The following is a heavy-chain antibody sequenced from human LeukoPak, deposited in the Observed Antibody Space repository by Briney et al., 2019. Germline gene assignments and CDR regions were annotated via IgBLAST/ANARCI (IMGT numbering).Heavy chain of an antibody. V-gene: IGHV4-39*01. Sequence: SETLSLTCTVSGGSISSSSYYWGWIRQPPGKGLEWIGSIYYSGSTYYNPSLKSRVTISVDTSKNQFSLKLSSVTAADTAVYYCAGHAAGTIFGVVIIGENWFDPWGQGTLVTVSS. J-gene: IGHJ5*02. CDR3: AGHAAGTIFGVVIIGENWFDP. CDR2: IYYSGST. D-gene: IGHD3-3*01. CDR1: GGSISSSSYY.